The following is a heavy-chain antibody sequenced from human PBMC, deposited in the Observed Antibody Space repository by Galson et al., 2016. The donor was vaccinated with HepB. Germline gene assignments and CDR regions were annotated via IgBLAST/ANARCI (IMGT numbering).Heavy chain of an antibody. CDR2: ISVRGGRT. V-gene: IGHV3-23*01. CDR3: SKGGLDSSPSFRYYYYGMDV. Sequence: SLRLSCAASGFTFSSYAMSWVRQAPGKGLEWVSGISVRGGRTYYADSVKGRFTISRDNSKNTLYLQMNRMRAEDTAVYYCSKGGLDSSPSFRYYYYGMDVWGQGTTVTVSS. CDR1: GFTFSSYA. J-gene: IGHJ6*02. D-gene: IGHD6-6*01.